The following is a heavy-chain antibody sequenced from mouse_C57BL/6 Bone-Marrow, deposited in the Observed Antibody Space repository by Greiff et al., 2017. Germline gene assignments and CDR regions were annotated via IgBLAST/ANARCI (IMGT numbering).Heavy chain of an antibody. CDR3: ARERTMFTTGCHYLDY. V-gene: IGHV1-81*01. CDR1: GYTFTSYG. CDR2: IYPRSGNT. Sequence: QVQLQQSGAELARPGASVKLSCKASGYTFTSYGISWVKQRTGQGLEWIGEIYPRSGNTYYNEKFKGKATLTADKSSSTAYMELRSLTSEDSAVYFCARERTMFTTGCHYLDYWGQGTTLTVSS. D-gene: IGHD2-2*01. J-gene: IGHJ2*01.